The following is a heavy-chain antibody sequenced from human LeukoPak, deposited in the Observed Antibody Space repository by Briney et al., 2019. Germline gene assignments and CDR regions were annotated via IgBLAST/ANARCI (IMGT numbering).Heavy chain of an antibody. D-gene: IGHD6-13*01. CDR2: IYYSGST. J-gene: IGHJ6*02. CDR3: ARHLGNPIAAAGTDYYYGMDV. CDR1: GGSISSYY. V-gene: IGHV4-59*08. Sequence: PSETLSLTYTVSGGSISSYYWSWIRQPPGKGLEWIGYIYYSGSTNYNPSLKSRVTISVDTSKNQFSLKLSSVTAADTAVYYCARHLGNPIAAAGTDYYYGMDVWGQGTTVTVSS.